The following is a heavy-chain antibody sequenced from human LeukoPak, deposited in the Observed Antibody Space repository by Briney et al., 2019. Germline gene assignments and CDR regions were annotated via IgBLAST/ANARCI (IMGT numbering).Heavy chain of an antibody. Sequence: PGGSLRLSCAASGFTFSSYSMNWVRQAPGKGLEWVSSISSSSSYIYYADSVKGRFTISRDNAKNSLYLQMNSLSAEDTAVYYCARGASYYEIHFDYWGQGTLVTVSS. CDR2: ISSSSSYI. J-gene: IGHJ4*02. V-gene: IGHV3-21*01. CDR1: GFTFSSYS. CDR3: ARGASYYEIHFDY. D-gene: IGHD1-26*01.